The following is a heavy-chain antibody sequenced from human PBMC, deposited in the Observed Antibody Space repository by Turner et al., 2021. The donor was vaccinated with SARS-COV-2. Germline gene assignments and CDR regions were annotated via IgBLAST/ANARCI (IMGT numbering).Heavy chain of an antibody. V-gene: IGHV4-4*07. Sequence: QVHLQESGPGLVKPSETLALTCRVSGDSVTGYCRTWLRQSAGKGLEWIGRYYTRENYKYNPARESRVSISVDTANNQVSLSLNAVTAADTAMYYCARSLRDHRGYDWGWHSWGQGILVTVSS. CDR2: YYTRENY. D-gene: IGHD5-12*01. J-gene: IGHJ4*02. CDR1: GDSVTGYC. CDR3: ARSLRDHRGYDWGWHS.